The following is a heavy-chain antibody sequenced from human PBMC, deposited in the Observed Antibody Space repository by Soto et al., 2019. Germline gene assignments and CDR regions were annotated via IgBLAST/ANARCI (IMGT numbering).Heavy chain of an antibody. V-gene: IGHV3-33*01. CDR2: TWYDGTNK. CDR3: ARDASVYYQNFDS. CDR1: GFSFSSHG. J-gene: IGHJ4*02. Sequence: QVQLVESGGGVVQPGRSLRLSCAASGFSFSSHGMHWVRQAPGKGLEWVAVTWYDGTNKYYADSVKGRFTISRDNSKNTLYLEMNSLRAEDTAVYYCARDASVYYQNFDSCGKGTLVTVSS. D-gene: IGHD3-22*01.